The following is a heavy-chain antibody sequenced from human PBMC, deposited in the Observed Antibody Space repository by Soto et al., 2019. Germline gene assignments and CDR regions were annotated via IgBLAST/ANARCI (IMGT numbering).Heavy chain of an antibody. V-gene: IGHV3-7*01. CDR3: AKDQGHICSSTSCYAYYYYGMDV. CDR2: IKQDGSNK. J-gene: IGHJ6*02. D-gene: IGHD2-2*01. Sequence: GGSLRLSCTASGFTFSSYWMSWVRQAPGKGLEWVANIKQDGSNKYYVDSVKGRFTISRDNSKNTLYLQMNSLRAEDTAVYYCAKDQGHICSSTSCYAYYYYGMDVWGQGTTVTVSS. CDR1: GFTFSSYW.